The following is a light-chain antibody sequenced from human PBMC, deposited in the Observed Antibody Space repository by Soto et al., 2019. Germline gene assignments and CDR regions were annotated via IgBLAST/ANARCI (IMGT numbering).Light chain of an antibody. J-gene: IGKJ1*01. CDR2: GAS. V-gene: IGKV3-20*01. Sequence: LTQSPSSLSASVGDRVTITCRASQDSTKPGQAPRILIFGASGRATGIPDRFSGSGSGTDFTLTISRLEPEDFAVYYCQQYGSSPLTFGQGTKVDIK. CDR3: QQYGSSPLT.